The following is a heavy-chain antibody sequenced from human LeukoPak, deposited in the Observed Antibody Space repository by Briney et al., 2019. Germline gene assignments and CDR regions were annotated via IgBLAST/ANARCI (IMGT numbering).Heavy chain of an antibody. CDR3: ARFPYFEGFDY. Sequence: SETLSLTCTVSGYSISSGYCWGWIRQPPGKGLEWIGSIYHSGSTYYNPSLKSRVTLSMDTSKNQFSLKLRSVTAAVTAVYFCARFPYFEGFDYWGQGTQVIVSS. CDR2: IYHSGST. D-gene: IGHD3-9*01. CDR1: GYSISSGYC. J-gene: IGHJ4*02. V-gene: IGHV4-38-2*02.